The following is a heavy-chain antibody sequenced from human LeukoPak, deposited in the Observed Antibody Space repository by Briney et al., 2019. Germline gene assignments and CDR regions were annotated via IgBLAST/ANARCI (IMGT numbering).Heavy chain of an antibody. V-gene: IGHV1-2*02. CDR3: ARVGIVATTLGNFDY. CDR2: INPNSGGT. Sequence: ASVKVSCKASGYTFTSYYMHWVRQAPGQGLEWMGWINPNSGGTNYAQKFQGRVTMTRDTSISTAYMELSRLRSDDTAVYYCARVGIVATTLGNFDYWGQGTLVTVSS. CDR1: GYTFTSYY. D-gene: IGHD5-12*01. J-gene: IGHJ4*02.